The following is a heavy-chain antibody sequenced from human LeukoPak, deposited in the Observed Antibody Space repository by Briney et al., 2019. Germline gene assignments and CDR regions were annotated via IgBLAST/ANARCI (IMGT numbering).Heavy chain of an antibody. D-gene: IGHD5-24*01. CDR3: ARDSGDGYNP. CDR1: GFTFSSYA. J-gene: IGHJ5*02. Sequence: QPGGSLRLSCAASGFTFSSYAMHWVRQAPGKGLEYVSAISSNGGSTYYANSVKGRFTISRDNSKNTLYLQMGSLRAEDMAVYYCARDSGDGYNPWGQGTLVTVSS. CDR2: ISSNGGST. V-gene: IGHV3-64*01.